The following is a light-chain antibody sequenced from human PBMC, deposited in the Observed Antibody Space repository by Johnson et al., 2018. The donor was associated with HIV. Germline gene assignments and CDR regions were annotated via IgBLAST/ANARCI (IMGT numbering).Light chain of an antibody. V-gene: IGLV1-51*02. CDR1: NSNIGNNY. J-gene: IGLJ1*01. CDR3: GTSARSLSAAYV. Sequence: QSVLTQPPSVSAAPGQKVTISCSGSNSNIGNNYVSWYQVLPGTAPKLLIYENNKRPSGIPDRFSGSKSGTSATLGITGLQTGDEADYYCGTSARSLSAAYVFGTGTKFTVL. CDR2: ENN.